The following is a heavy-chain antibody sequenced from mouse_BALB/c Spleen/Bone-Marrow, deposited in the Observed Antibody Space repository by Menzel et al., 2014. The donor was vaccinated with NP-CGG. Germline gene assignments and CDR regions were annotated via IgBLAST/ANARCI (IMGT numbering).Heavy chain of an antibody. CDR1: GYTFSTYT. V-gene: IGHV1-4*02. CDR3: ARWAYGRSSAWFAY. Sequence: VKLVESAAELASPGASVKMSCKASGYTFSTYTVHWVKQKPGQGLQWIGYINPSSGYTEYNQKFQDKTTLTADKSSGTAYMQVSSLTFEDSAVYYCARWAYGRSSAWFAYWGQGTLVTVSA. CDR2: INPSSGYT. D-gene: IGHD1-1*02. J-gene: IGHJ3*01.